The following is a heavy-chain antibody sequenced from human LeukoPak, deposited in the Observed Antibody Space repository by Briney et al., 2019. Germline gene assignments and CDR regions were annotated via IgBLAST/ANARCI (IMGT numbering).Heavy chain of an antibody. D-gene: IGHD3-10*02. V-gene: IGHV3-7*01. Sequence: GGSLRLSCAASGFTFSSSWMSWVRQAPGKGLEWVANIQQDGSDKYYVDSVKGRFTISRDNAKNSLYLQMNSLRAEDTAVYYCAELGITMIGGVWGKGTTVTISS. J-gene: IGHJ6*04. CDR1: GFTFSSSW. CDR2: IQQDGSDK. CDR3: AELGITMIGGV.